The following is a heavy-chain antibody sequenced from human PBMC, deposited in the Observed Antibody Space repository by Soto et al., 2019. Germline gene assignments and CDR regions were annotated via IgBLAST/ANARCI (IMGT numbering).Heavy chain of an antibody. CDR1: GYTFTSYG. CDR3: ARDSGSSGWYNAFDI. CDR2: ISAYNGNT. V-gene: IGHV1-18*01. J-gene: IGHJ3*02. D-gene: IGHD6-19*01. Sequence: GASVKVSCKASGYTFTSYGISWVRQAPGQGLEWMGWISAYNGNTNYAQKLQGRVTVTTDTSTSTAYMELRSLRSDDTAVYYCARDSGSSGWYNAFDIWGQGTMVTVSS.